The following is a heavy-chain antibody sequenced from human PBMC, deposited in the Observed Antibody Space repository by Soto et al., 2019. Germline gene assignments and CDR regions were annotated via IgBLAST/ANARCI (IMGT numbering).Heavy chain of an antibody. CDR1: GGTFSSYA. CDR3: ARDFDYGGNSKWVDP. J-gene: IGHJ5*02. Sequence: SVKVSCKASGGTFSSYAISWVRQAPGQGLEWMGGIIPIFGTANYAQKFQGRVTITADESTSTAYMELSSLRSEDTAVYYCARDFDYGGNSKWVDPWGQGTLVTV. CDR2: IIPIFGTA. D-gene: IGHD4-17*01. V-gene: IGHV1-69*13.